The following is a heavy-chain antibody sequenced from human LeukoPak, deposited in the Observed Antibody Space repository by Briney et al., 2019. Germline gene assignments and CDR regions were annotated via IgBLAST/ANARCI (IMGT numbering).Heavy chain of an antibody. CDR1: GFTFSSYA. V-gene: IGHV3-23*01. Sequence: PGGSLRLSCVASGFTFSSYAMSWVRQAPGKGLEWVSAISGSGGSTYYADSVKGRFTISRDNSKNTLYLQLNSLRAEDTAVYYCAKLFVVVPAAPVPCFDDWGQGTLGTVS. CDR2: ISGSGGST. CDR3: AKLFVVVPAAPVPCFDD. D-gene: IGHD2-2*01. J-gene: IGHJ4*02.